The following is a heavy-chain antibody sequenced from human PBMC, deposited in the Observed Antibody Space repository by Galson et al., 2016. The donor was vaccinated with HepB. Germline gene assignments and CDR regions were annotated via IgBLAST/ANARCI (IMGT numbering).Heavy chain of an antibody. CDR1: GASISGYY. CDR2: IYYTGRT. J-gene: IGHJ6*02. D-gene: IGHD6-19*01. CDR3: ARDDSGGWYGFHYGLDV. Sequence: LTCTVSGASISGYYLTWIRQPPGKGLEWIGHIYYTGRTNYNPSLKSRVTISVDTSKNQFSLKVSSVTAADTAVYYVARDDSGGWYGFHYGLDVWGQGTTGTVSS. V-gene: IGHV4-59*01.